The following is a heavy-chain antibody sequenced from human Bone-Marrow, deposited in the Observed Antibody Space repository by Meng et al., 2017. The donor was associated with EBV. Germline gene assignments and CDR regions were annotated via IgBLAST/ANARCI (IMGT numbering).Heavy chain of an antibody. CDR2: ISYDGGDQ. D-gene: IGHD3-10*01. CDR3: ARVRVRGVHYFGV. Sequence: QEHLVESGXGVVQTGTSLTLPCAASGFVFHTYAMHWVRQAPGKGLEWVALISYDGGDQQYADSVKGRFTVSRDNSKNTLYLEMNSLRTEDTAVYYCARVRVRGVHYFGVWGQGALFTVSS. J-gene: IGHJ4*02. CDR1: GFVFHTYA. V-gene: IGHV3-30*03.